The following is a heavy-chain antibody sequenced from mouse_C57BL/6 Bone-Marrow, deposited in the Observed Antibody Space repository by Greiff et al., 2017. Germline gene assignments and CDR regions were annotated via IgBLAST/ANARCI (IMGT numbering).Heavy chain of an antibody. J-gene: IGHJ2*01. CDR3: ARAALTVFDY. CDR2: INPGSGGT. D-gene: IGHD4-1*01. CDR1: GYAFTNYL. Sequence: QVQLQQSGAELVRPGTSVKVSCKASGYAFTNYLIEWVKQRPGQGLEWIGVINPGSGGTNYNEKFKGKATLTADKSSSTAYMQLSSLTSEDSGVYFCARAALTVFDYWGQGTTLTVSS. V-gene: IGHV1-54*01.